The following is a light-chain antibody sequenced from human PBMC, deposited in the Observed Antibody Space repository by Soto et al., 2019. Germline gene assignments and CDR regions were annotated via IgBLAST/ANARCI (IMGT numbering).Light chain of an antibody. V-gene: IGKV3-20*01. Sequence: EILMTQSPATLSVSPGERATLSCRASQSVSSSFLAWYQQKPGQAPRLLIYGASNRATGIPDRFSGSGSGTDFTLTISRLEPEDFAVYYCQQYVTSPWAFGQGTKVDIK. CDR1: QSVSSSF. CDR3: QQYVTSPWA. J-gene: IGKJ1*01. CDR2: GAS.